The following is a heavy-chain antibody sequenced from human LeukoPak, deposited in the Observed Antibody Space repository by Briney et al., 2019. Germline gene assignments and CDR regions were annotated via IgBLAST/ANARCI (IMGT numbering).Heavy chain of an antibody. CDR1: GGSISSYY. Sequence: SETLSLTCTVSGGSISSYYWSWIRQPPGKGLEWIGYIYYSGSTNYNPSLKSRVTISVDTSKNQFSLKLSSVTAADTAVYYCARAEGYPGKKRYCSGGSCSYYYYGMDVWGQGTTVTVSS. V-gene: IGHV4-59*12. CDR3: ARAEGYPGKKRYCSGGSCSYYYYGMDV. J-gene: IGHJ6*02. CDR2: IYYSGST. D-gene: IGHD2-15*01.